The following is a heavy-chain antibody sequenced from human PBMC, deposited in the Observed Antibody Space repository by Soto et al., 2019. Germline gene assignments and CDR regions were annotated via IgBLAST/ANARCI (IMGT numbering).Heavy chain of an antibody. Sequence: QLQLPESGPGLVKPSETLSLTCTVSGGSISSSSYYWGWIRQPPGKGLEWIGSIYYSGSTYYNPSLKSRVTLSVDTSKNQFSMKLSSVTAADTAVYYCARWAGTTLLYYYGMDVWGQGTTVTVSS. D-gene: IGHD1-7*01. CDR1: GGSISSSSYY. CDR3: ARWAGTTLLYYYGMDV. CDR2: IYYSGST. J-gene: IGHJ6*02. V-gene: IGHV4-39*01.